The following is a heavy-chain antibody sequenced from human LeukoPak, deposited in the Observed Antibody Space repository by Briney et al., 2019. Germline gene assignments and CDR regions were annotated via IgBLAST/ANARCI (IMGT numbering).Heavy chain of an antibody. D-gene: IGHD3-22*01. CDR2: IYTSGST. V-gene: IGHV4-4*07. CDR1: GGSISSYY. J-gene: IGHJ4*02. CDR3: ARRSYYYDSSGYYFSYFDY. Sequence: SETLSLTCTVSGGSISSYYWSWIRQPAGKGLEWIGRIYTSGSTNYNPSLKSRVTMSVDTSKNQFSLKLSSVTAADTAVYYCARRSYYYDSSGYYFSYFDYWGQGTLVTVSS.